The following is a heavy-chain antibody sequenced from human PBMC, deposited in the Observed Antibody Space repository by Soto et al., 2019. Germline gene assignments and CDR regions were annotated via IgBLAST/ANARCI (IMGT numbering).Heavy chain of an antibody. Sequence: QVQLVESGGGVVQPGRSLRLSCAASGFTFSSYAMHWVRQAPGKGLEWVAVISYDGSNKYYADSVKGRFTISRDNSKNPLYRQMNSLRAEDTAVYYCARVEYYDFWSGYYSAFDIWGQGTMVTVSS. D-gene: IGHD3-3*01. CDR2: ISYDGSNK. J-gene: IGHJ3*02. CDR1: GFTFSSYA. V-gene: IGHV3-30-3*01. CDR3: ARVEYYDFWSGYYSAFDI.